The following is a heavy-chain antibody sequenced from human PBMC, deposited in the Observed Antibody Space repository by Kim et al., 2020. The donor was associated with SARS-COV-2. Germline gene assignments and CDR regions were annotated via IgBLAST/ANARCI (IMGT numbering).Heavy chain of an antibody. D-gene: IGHD3-10*01. J-gene: IGHJ6*02. V-gene: IGHV3-30*18. Sequence: GGSLRLSCAASGFTFSSYGMHWVRQAPGKGLEWVAVISYDGSNKYYADSVKGRFTISRDNSKNTLYLQMNSLRAEDTAVYYCAKDHIWFGESPYYYGMDVWSQGTTVTVSS. CDR3: AKDHIWFGESPYYYGMDV. CDR2: ISYDGSNK. CDR1: GFTFSSYG.